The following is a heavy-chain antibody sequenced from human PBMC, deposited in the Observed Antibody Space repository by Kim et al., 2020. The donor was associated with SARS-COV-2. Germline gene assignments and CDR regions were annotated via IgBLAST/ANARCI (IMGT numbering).Heavy chain of an antibody. V-gene: IGHV4-4*02. CDR3: ARDRGSSGTFDY. D-gene: IGHD6-19*01. Sequence: NYNPSLKSRVTISVDKSKNQFSLKLSSVTAADTAVYYCARDRGSSGTFDYWGQGTLVTVSS. J-gene: IGHJ4*02.